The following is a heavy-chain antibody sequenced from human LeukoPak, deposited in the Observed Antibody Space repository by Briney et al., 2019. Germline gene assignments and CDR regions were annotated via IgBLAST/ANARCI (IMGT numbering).Heavy chain of an antibody. D-gene: IGHD3-22*01. V-gene: IGHV4-59*12. Sequence: SETLSLTCTVSGGSISSYYWSWIRQPPGKGLEWIGSIYYSGSTYYNPSLKSRVTISVDTSKNQFSLKLSSVTAADTAVYYCARIPYYYDSSGYYFDYWGQGTLVTVSS. CDR2: IYYSGST. CDR3: ARIPYYYDSSGYYFDY. J-gene: IGHJ4*02. CDR1: GGSISSYY.